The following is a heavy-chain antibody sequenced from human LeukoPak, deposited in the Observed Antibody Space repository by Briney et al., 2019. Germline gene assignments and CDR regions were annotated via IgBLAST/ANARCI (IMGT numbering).Heavy chain of an antibody. Sequence: GGSLRLSCAASGFTFSDYYMSWIRQAPGKGLEYVSAISSNGGSTYYANSVKGRFTISRDNSKNTLYLQMGSLRAEDMAVYYCARHALTGTPTYYFDYWGQGTVVTVSS. CDR2: ISSNGGST. V-gene: IGHV3-64*01. CDR3: ARHALTGTPTYYFDY. D-gene: IGHD1-20*01. J-gene: IGHJ4*02. CDR1: GFTFSDYY.